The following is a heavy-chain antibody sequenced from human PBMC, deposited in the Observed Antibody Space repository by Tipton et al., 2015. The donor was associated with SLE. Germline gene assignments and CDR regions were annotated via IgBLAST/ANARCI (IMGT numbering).Heavy chain of an antibody. J-gene: IGHJ3*02. D-gene: IGHD3-16*01. CDR2: ISSSGSYI. CDR3: ARGATWGEPPSDAFDI. V-gene: IGHV3-21*01. Sequence: SLRLSCAASGFTFSNYTMNWARQAPGKGLEWVSSISSSGSYINYADSVKGRFTISRDNAKNSLYLQMNSLRAEDTAVYYCARGATWGEPPSDAFDIWGQGTMVTVSS. CDR1: GFTFSNYT.